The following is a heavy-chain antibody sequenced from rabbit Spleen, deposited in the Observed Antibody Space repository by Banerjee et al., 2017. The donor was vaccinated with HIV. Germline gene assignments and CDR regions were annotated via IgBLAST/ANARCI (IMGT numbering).Heavy chain of an antibody. V-gene: IGHV1S40*01. CDR2: IAAGSSGYT. CDR1: GFSFSYSYY. Sequence: KESGGGLVQPGASLTLTCTASGFSFSYSYYMCWVRQAPGKGLEWIACIAAGSSGYTYYASWAKGRFTISKTSSTTVTLQMTSLTAADTATYFCARDTGTSFSTYGMDLWGPGTLVTVS. D-gene: IGHD8-1*01. J-gene: IGHJ6*01. CDR3: ARDTGTSFSTYGMDL.